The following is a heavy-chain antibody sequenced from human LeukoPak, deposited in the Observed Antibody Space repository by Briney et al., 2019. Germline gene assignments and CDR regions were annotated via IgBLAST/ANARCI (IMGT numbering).Heavy chain of an antibody. D-gene: IGHD1-1*01. CDR1: GGTFSSYA. Sequence: ASVKVSCKASGGTFSSYAISRVRQAPGQGLEWMGGIIPIFGTANYAQKFQGRVTITADESTSTAYMELSSLRSEDTAVYYCASPQEYTPYYYYGMDVWGKGTTVTVSS. V-gene: IGHV1-69*13. CDR2: IIPIFGTA. CDR3: ASPQEYTPYYYYGMDV. J-gene: IGHJ6*04.